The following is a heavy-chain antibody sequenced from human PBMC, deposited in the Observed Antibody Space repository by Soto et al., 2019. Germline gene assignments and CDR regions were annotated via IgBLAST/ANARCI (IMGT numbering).Heavy chain of an antibody. V-gene: IGHV1-8*01. CDR1: GYTFTSCD. Sequence: GSSVKVSWKASGYTFTSCDINWVRQATGQGLEWMGWMNPNSGNTGYAQKFQGRVTMTRNTSISTAYMELSSLRSEDTAVYYCARGLFRALMFRPNCDSSECKGYWGQGSLVTVSS. D-gene: IGHD3-22*01. CDR3: ARGLFRALMFRPNCDSSECKGY. J-gene: IGHJ4*02. CDR2: MNPNSGNT.